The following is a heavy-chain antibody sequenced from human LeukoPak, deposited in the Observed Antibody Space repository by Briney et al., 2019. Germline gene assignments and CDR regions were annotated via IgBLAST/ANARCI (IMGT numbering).Heavy chain of an antibody. D-gene: IGHD6-13*01. CDR3: VRASSTTAAGLFDY. CDR2: IRYDGSNK. V-gene: IGHV3-30*02. CDR1: GFTFSSYG. Sequence: SGGSLRFSWAASGFTFSSYGMHGVRQPPGKGLGWVAFIRYDGSNKYYADSVKGRFTISRDNSKNTLYLQMNSLRADDTAVYYCVRASSTTAAGLFDYWGQGTLLTVSS. J-gene: IGHJ4*02.